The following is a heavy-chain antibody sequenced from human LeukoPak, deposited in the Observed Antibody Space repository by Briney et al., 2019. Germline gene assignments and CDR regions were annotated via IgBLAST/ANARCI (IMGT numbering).Heavy chain of an antibody. CDR1: GASITSASHF. CDR2: IYCSGTT. V-gene: IGHV4-39*07. CDR3: AEDSTGGNSWYGGRGGQFDY. Sequence: SETLSLTCIVSGASITSASHFWGWLRQPPGKGLEWSGTIYCSGTTYYNPSLERRITISLDSSMHQFSLKLSSVTAADTAVYYCAEDSTGGNSWYGGRGGQFDYWGQGTLVTVSS. J-gene: IGHJ4*02. D-gene: IGHD6-13*01.